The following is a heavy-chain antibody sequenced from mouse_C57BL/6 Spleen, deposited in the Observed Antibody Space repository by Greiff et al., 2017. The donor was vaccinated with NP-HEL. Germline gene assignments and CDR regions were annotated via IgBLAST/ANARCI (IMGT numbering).Heavy chain of an antibody. CDR2: IYPRSGNT. D-gene: IGHD1-1*02. J-gene: IGHJ4*01. Sequence: QFQLQQSGAELARPGASVKLSCKASGYTFTSYGISWVKQRTGQGLEWIGEIYPRSGNTYYNEKFKGKATLTADKSSSTAYMELRSLTSEDAAVYFCARSGVDYAMDYWGQGTSVTVSS. CDR3: ARSGVDYAMDY. CDR1: GYTFTSYG. V-gene: IGHV1-81*01.